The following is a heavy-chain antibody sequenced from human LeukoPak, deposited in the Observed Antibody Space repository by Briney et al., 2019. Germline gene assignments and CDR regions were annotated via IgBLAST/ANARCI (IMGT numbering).Heavy chain of an antibody. CDR3: ARVNYGDYY. D-gene: IGHD4-17*01. J-gene: IGHJ4*02. CDR2: ISPNGGNR. Sequence: GGSLRLSCAASGFTFNTYAMSWVRQAPGKGLEWVSAISPNGGNRYYADSLKGRFSISRDNSKNTLYLQMNSLRAEDTAVYYCARVNYGDYYWGQGTLVTVSS. CDR1: GFTFNTYA. V-gene: IGHV3-23*01.